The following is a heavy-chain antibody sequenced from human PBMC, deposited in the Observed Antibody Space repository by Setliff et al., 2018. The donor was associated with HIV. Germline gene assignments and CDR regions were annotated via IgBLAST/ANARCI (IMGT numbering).Heavy chain of an antibody. CDR3: ARVEKYYDYVWGSYRPTNFDY. CDR2: IDYSGST. V-gene: IGHV4-59*01. CDR1: GGSISSYY. D-gene: IGHD3-16*02. J-gene: IGHJ4*02. Sequence: SETLSLTCTVSGGSISSYYWSWIRQPPGKGLEWIGYIDYSGSTNYNPSLKSRVTISVDTFKNQFSLKLSSVTAADTAVYYCARVEKYYDYVWGSYRPTNFDYWGQGTLVTVSS.